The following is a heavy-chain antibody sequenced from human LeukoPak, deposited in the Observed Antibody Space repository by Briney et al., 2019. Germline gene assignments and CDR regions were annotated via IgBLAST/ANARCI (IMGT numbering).Heavy chain of an antibody. J-gene: IGHJ5*02. Sequence: GESLKISCKGSGYSFTNYWIGWVRQMPGEGLEWMGIIYPGDSDTRYSPSFQGQVTISADKSISTAYLQWSSLKASDTAMYYCARRTYYYDSSGYYSGAGYWFDPWGQGTLVTVSS. D-gene: IGHD3-22*01. CDR3: ARRTYYYDSSGYYSGAGYWFDP. CDR1: GYSFTNYW. V-gene: IGHV5-51*01. CDR2: IYPGDSDT.